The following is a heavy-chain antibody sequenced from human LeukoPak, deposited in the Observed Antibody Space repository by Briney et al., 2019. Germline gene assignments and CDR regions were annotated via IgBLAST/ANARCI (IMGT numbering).Heavy chain of an antibody. J-gene: IGHJ4*02. CDR3: ARGWDGLDY. CDR1: GYTFTGYY. D-gene: IGHD5-24*01. V-gene: IGHV1-2*02. CDR2: INHNSGGT. Sequence: SSVKVSCKASGYTFTGYYLHWLRQPPGQGLEWMGWINHNSGGTNYAQKFQGRVTMTRDTSISTAYMELSRLRSDDTAVYYCARGWDGLDYWGQGTLVTVST.